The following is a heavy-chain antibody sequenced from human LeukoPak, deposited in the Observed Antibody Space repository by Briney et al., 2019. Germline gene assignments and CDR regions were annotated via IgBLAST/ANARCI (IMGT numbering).Heavy chain of an antibody. CDR3: ARQTGSGLFILP. CDR2: IYYSGST. J-gene: IGHJ4*02. CDR1: GGSISSYY. D-gene: IGHD3/OR15-3a*01. V-gene: IGHV4-59*01. Sequence: SETLSLTCTVSGGSISSYYWSWIRQPPGKGLEWIGYIYYSGSTNYNPSLKSRVTISVDTSKNQFSLKLSSVTVADTAVYYCARQTGSGLFILPGGQGTLVTVSS.